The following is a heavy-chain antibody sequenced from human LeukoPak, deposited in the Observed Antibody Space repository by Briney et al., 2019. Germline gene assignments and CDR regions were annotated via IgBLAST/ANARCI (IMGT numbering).Heavy chain of an antibody. Sequence: GGSLRLSCVVSGLTVSNNHMSWVRQAPGKGLEWVSVIYNDGSTYYVDSVKGSFTISRDNSKNTLYLQMNTLRAEDTAVYYCARDVPSSALPGDYWGQGTLVTVSS. J-gene: IGHJ4*02. CDR3: ARDVPSSALPGDY. V-gene: IGHV3-66*01. CDR2: IYNDGST. D-gene: IGHD3-22*01. CDR1: GLTVSNNH.